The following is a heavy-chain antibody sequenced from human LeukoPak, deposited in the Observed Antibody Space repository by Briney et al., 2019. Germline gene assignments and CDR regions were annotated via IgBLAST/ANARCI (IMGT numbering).Heavy chain of an antibody. Sequence: GGSLRLSCAASGFTFSSYEMNWVRQAPGKGLEWVSYISSSGNTIYYSDSVKGRFTISRDNAKNSLYLQMNSLRAEDTAVYYCARGGGYYGSGSLHYYYYGMDVWGQGTTVTVSS. CDR2: ISSSGNTI. CDR1: GFTFSSYE. CDR3: ARGGGYYGSGSLHYYYYGMDV. V-gene: IGHV3-48*03. J-gene: IGHJ6*02. D-gene: IGHD3-10*01.